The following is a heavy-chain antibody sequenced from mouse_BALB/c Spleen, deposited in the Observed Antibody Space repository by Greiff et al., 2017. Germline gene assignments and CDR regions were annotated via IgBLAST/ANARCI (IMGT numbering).Heavy chain of an antibody. J-gene: IGHJ3*01. D-gene: IGHD2-1*01. CDR2: ISSGGSYT. CDR1: GFTFSSYT. V-gene: IGHV5-6-4*01. Sequence: EVHLVESGGGLVKPGGSLKLSCAASGFTFSSYTMSWVRQTPEKRLEWVATISSGGSYTYYPDSVKGRFTISRDNAKNTLYLQMSSLKSEDTAMYYCTRAGNSFAYWGQGTLVTVSA. CDR3: TRAGNSFAY.